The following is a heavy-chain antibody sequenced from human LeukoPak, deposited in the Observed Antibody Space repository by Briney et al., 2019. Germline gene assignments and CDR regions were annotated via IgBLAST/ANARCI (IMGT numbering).Heavy chain of an antibody. CDR1: GGSISSSSYY. D-gene: IGHD2-15*01. CDR3: AGEHSGGWRFDY. J-gene: IGHJ4*02. V-gene: IGHV4-61*01. Sequence: SETLSLTCTVSGGSISSSSYYWSWIRQPPGKGLEWIGYIYSTGSTIYNPFLKSRVTISVDTSKNQFSLRLSSVTAADTAVYYCAGEHSGGWRFDYWGQGTLVTVSS. CDR2: IYSTGST.